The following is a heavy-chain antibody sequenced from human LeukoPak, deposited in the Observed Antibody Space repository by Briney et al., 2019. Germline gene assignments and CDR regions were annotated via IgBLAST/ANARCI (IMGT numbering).Heavy chain of an antibody. CDR1: GFTFSSYW. J-gene: IGHJ6*02. D-gene: IGHD3-3*01. V-gene: IGHV3-74*01. CDR2: INSDGSST. CDR3: ASAYYDFWSGYSYYYYGMDV. Sequence: PGGSLRLSCAASGFTFSSYWMHWVRQAPGKGLVWVSRINSDGSSTSYADSVKGRFTISRDNAKNTLYLQMNSLRAEDTAVYCCASAYYDFWSGYSYYYYGMDVWGQGTTVTVSS.